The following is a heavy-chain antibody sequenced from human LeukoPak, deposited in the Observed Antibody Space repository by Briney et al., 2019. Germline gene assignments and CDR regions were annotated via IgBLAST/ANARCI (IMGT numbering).Heavy chain of an antibody. V-gene: IGHV3-33*06. CDR3: ANTTTVASGFFYFDY. D-gene: IGHD6-19*01. J-gene: IGHJ4*02. Sequence: GGSLRLSCAASGFTFSSYGMHWVRQALGKGLEWVAVIWYDGSNKYYADSVKGRFTISRDNSKNTLYLQMNSLRAEDTAVYYCANTTTVASGFFYFDYWGQGTLVTVSS. CDR2: IWYDGSNK. CDR1: GFTFSSYG.